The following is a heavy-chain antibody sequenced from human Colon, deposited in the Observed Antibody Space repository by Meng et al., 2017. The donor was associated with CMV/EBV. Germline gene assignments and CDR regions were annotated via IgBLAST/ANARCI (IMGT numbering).Heavy chain of an antibody. J-gene: IGHJ3*02. CDR2: IIPILGIA. Sequence: SVKVSCKASGGTFSSYAISWVRQAPGQGLEWMGGIIPILGIANYAQKFQGRVTITADKSTSTAYMELSSLRSEGTAVYYCARGGVLDLYAFDIWGQGTMVTVSS. CDR1: GGTFSSYA. V-gene: IGHV1-69*10. D-gene: IGHD3-10*01. CDR3: ARGGVLDLYAFDI.